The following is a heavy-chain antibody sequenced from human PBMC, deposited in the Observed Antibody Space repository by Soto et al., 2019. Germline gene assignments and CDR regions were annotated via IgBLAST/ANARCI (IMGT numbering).Heavy chain of an antibody. V-gene: IGHV1-3*01. CDR3: ARGVGLYSNYDY. Sequence: QVQLVQSGAEVKKPGASVKVSCKASGYTFTSYAMHWVRQAPGQRLEWMGWINAGNGNTKYSQKFQGRVTITRDTSASTAYMELSSLRSKDTAVYYCARGVGLYSNYDYWGQGTLVTVSS. J-gene: IGHJ4*02. CDR2: INAGNGNT. CDR1: GYTFTSYA. D-gene: IGHD2-2*02.